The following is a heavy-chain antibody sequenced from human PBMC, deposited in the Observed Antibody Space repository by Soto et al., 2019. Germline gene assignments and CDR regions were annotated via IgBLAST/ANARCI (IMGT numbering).Heavy chain of an antibody. J-gene: IGHJ3*02. CDR1: GFSLSTRGVG. CDR2: IYWDDDK. D-gene: IGHD2-15*01. Sequence: QITLKESGPSLVTPTQTLTLTCTFSGFSLSTRGVGVGWIRQPPGQAMEWLALIYWDDDKRYGPPPKNRLTLSKDTSKHQVVLTMPNMDPVATATSFCAHRRGVTVVVAPGGFEMWGQGPMVTFAS. V-gene: IGHV2-5*05. CDR3: AHRRGVTVVVAPGGFEM.